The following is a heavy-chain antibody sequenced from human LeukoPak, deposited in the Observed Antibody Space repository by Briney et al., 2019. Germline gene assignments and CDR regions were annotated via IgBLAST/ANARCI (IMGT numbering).Heavy chain of an antibody. Sequence: GGSLRLSCAASGFTFSIYSMNWVRQAPGKGLEWVSSISSSSSYIYYADSVKGRFTISRDNAKNSLYLQMNSLRAEDTAVYYCARDYGSGSSQYYFDYWGQGTLVTVSS. CDR1: GFTFSIYS. CDR2: ISSSSSYI. CDR3: ARDYGSGSSQYYFDY. V-gene: IGHV3-21*01. D-gene: IGHD3-10*01. J-gene: IGHJ4*02.